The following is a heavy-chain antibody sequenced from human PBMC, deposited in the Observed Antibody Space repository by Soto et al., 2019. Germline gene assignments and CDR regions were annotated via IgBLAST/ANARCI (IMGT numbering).Heavy chain of an antibody. Sequence: ASVKVSCKASGYTFSGFFLHWVLQAPGQGLEWMGWINPNSGDTNYAQKFQGRVTMTRDTSINTAYMELSRLSSDDTAVYYCARVKNYYDSSGPFDYWGQGTLVTVSS. J-gene: IGHJ4*02. CDR1: GYTFSGFF. CDR2: INPNSGDT. D-gene: IGHD3-22*01. CDR3: ARVKNYYDSSGPFDY. V-gene: IGHV1-2*02.